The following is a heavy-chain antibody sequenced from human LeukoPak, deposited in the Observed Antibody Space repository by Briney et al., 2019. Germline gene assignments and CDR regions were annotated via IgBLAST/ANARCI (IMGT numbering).Heavy chain of an antibody. CDR3: ASGDYASGEDY. CDR1: GGSFSSGSYS. V-gene: IGHV4-61*02. CDR2: FYTSGST. J-gene: IGHJ4*02. D-gene: IGHD3-10*01. Sequence: SQTLSLTCTFSGGSFSSGSYSWTWIRQPAGKGLEWIGRFYTSGSTNYNPSLKSRVTISLDTSKNQFSPKLSSVTAADTAVYYCASGDYASGEDYWGQGTLVTVSS.